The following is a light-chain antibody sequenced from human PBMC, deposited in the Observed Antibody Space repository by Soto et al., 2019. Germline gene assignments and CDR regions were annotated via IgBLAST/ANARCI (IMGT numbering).Light chain of an antibody. Sequence: DIQMTQSPSTLSASVGDRVTITCRASQSISSWLAWYQQKPGKAPKLLIYDASSLERGVPSRFGGSGSGTEFTLTISSLQPDDFATYYCQQYNGYPYTFGQGTKLEIK. CDR2: DAS. CDR1: QSISSW. J-gene: IGKJ2*01. CDR3: QQYNGYPYT. V-gene: IGKV1-5*01.